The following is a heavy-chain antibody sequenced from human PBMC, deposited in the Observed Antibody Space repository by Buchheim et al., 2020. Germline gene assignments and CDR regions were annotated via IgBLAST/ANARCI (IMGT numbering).Heavy chain of an antibody. V-gene: IGHV3-23*01. Sequence: EVQLLESGGGLVQPGGSVRLSCVGSGHTFSNYAMSWVRQAPGKGLEWVSAISSGAGGIKYADSVKGRFTISRDNSRTTLYLQMNSLTAEDTAIYYCAKDGYSSGWGFDYWGQGTL. CDR2: ISSGAGGI. CDR3: AKDGYSSGWGFDY. J-gene: IGHJ4*02. D-gene: IGHD6-19*01. CDR1: GHTFSNYA.